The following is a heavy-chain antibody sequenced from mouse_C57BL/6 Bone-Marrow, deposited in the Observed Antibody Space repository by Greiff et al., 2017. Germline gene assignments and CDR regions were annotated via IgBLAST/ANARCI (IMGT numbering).Heavy chain of an antibody. CDR1: GYTFTDYY. Sequence: EVKLQESGPVLVKPGASVKMSCKASGYTFTDYYLNWVKQSHGKSLEWIGVINPYNGGTSYNQKFKGKATLTVDKSSSTAYMELNSLTSEDSAVXYCASTTGGLGFAYWGQGTLVTVSA. CDR2: INPYNGGT. V-gene: IGHV1-19*01. D-gene: IGHD1-1*01. J-gene: IGHJ3*01. CDR3: ASTTGGLGFAY.